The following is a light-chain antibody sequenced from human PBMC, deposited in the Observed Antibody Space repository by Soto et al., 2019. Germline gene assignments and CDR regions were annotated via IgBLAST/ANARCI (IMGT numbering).Light chain of an antibody. CDR3: QQYNDWPLT. CDR1: QSVSSN. J-gene: IGKJ1*01. Sequence: EVALTQSPVTLSVSPWERATLSCRASQSVSSNLAWYQQKPGQAPSLPIYGAFTRATGIPARFSGTGSGTEFTLTISSLQSADFALYYCQQYNDWPLTFGQGTKVDIK. V-gene: IGKV3-15*01. CDR2: GAF.